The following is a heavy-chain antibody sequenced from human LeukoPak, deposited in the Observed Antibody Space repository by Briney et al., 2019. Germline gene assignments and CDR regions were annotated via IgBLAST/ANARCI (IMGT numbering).Heavy chain of an antibody. Sequence: SETLSLTCTVSGDSLYSYYWSWLRQPPGKGLEWIGYIYYRGTTSYNPFLKSRVTISVDTSKNQFSLKLNSVTAADTAVYYCARLPRYGGYDHFDYWGQGILVIVSS. V-gene: IGHV4-59*12. D-gene: IGHD5-12*01. J-gene: IGHJ4*02. CDR2: IYYRGTT. CDR1: GDSLYSYY. CDR3: ARLPRYGGYDHFDY.